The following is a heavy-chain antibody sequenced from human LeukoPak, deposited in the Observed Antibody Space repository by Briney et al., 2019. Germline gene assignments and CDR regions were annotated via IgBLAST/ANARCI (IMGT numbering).Heavy chain of an antibody. D-gene: IGHD3/OR15-3a*01. J-gene: IGHJ4*02. CDR2: ISFAGSNK. CDR1: GVTFSSYA. CDR3: ARERTGSDY. V-gene: IGHV3-30-3*01. Sequence: GRSLRLSCAASGVTFSSYAMHWVRQAPGKGLEWGAVISFAGSNKYYADSAKGRFSISRDNTKNSLYLQMNSLRAEDTAVYDCARERTGSDYWSQGTLVTVSS.